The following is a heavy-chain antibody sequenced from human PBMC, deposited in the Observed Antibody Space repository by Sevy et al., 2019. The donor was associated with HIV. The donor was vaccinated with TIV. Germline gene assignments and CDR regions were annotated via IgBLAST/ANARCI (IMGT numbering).Heavy chain of an antibody. J-gene: IGHJ4*02. CDR3: ARLFSCGGDCYYLDY. V-gene: IGHV3-30-3*01. CDR1: GFTFSNYD. Sequence: GGYLRLSCAASGFTFSNYDMHWVRQAPGKGLEWVAVISHDGNYKNYADSVKVRFTISRDDFKNTRYLQMSSLRPEDTAVYFCARLFSCGGDCYYLDYWGQGALVTVSS. D-gene: IGHD2-21*02. CDR2: ISHDGNYK.